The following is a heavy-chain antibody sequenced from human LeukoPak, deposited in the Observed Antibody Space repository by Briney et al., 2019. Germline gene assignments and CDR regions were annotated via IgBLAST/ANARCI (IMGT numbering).Heavy chain of an antibody. CDR2: IIPIFGTA. J-gene: IGHJ4*02. D-gene: IGHD2-8*01. V-gene: IGHV1-69*06. CDR1: RGTFSSSA. Sequence: ASVKVSCKASRGTFSSSAISWVRQAPGQGLEWMGGIIPIFGTANYAQKFQGRVTITADKSTSTAYMELSSLRSEDTAVYYCARGGYCTNGVCYAASYYFDYWGQGTLVTVSS. CDR3: ARGGYCTNGVCYAASYYFDY.